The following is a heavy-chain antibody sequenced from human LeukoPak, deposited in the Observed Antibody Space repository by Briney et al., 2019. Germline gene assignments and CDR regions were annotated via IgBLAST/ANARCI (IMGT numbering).Heavy chain of an antibody. CDR2: IRYDGSNK. CDR3: AKDFIAAALWFDP. Sequence: GGSLRLSCAASGFTFSSYGVHWVRQAPGKGLEWVAFIRYDGSNKYYADSVKGRFTISRDNSKNTLYLQMNSLRAEDTAVYYCAKDFIAAALWFDPWGQGTLVTVSS. CDR1: GFTFSSYG. V-gene: IGHV3-30*02. J-gene: IGHJ5*02. D-gene: IGHD6-13*01.